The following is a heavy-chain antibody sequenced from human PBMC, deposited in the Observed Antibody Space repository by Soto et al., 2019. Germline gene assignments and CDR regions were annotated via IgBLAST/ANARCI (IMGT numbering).Heavy chain of an antibody. D-gene: IGHD6-19*01. CDR3: AREYSSGWLADYVYCLDV. CDR1: GYTFTSYG. CDR2: SSAYNGNT. Sequence: ASVKVSCKASGYTFTSYGISWVRQAPGQGLEWMGWSSAYNGNTNYAQKLQGRVTMTTDTSTCTAYMELGSLRSDDTAVYYCAREYSSGWLADYVYCLDVWGQVTKVTVCS. J-gene: IGHJ6*01. V-gene: IGHV1-18*04.